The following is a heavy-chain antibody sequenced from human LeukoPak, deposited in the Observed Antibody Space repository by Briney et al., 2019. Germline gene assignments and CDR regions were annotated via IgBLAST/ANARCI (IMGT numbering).Heavy chain of an antibody. V-gene: IGHV3-30*04. CDR2: ISYDGSNK. J-gene: IGHJ3*02. Sequence: GGSLRLSCAASGFTFSSYAMHWVRQAPGKGLEWVAVISYDGSNKYYADSVKGRFTTSRDNSKNTLYLQMNSLRAEDTAVYYCARDRVRGRSKDAFDIWGQGTMVTVSS. CDR3: ARDRVRGRSKDAFDI. CDR1: GFTFSSYA. D-gene: IGHD2-15*01.